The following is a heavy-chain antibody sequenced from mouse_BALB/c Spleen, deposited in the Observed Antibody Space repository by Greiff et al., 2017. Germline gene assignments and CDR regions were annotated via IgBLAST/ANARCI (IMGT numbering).Heavy chain of an antibody. Sequence: EVMLVESGGGLVKPGGSLKLSCAASGFTFSSYAMSWVRQSPEKRLEWVAEISSGGSYTYYPDTVTGRFTISRDNAKNTLYLQMSSLKSEDTAMYYCTRDRGGNPMDYWGQGTSVTVSS. CDR2: ISSGGSYT. J-gene: IGHJ4*01. CDR3: TRDRGGNPMDY. D-gene: IGHD2-1*01. CDR1: GFTFSSYA. V-gene: IGHV5-9-4*01.